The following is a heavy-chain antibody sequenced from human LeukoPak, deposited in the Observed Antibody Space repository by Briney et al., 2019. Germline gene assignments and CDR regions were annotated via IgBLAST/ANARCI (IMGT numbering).Heavy chain of an antibody. CDR2: IIPIVGTA. CDR1: GGTFSSYA. CDR3: ARVREEMATNEVYFDY. Sequence: ASVKVSCKASGGTFSSYAISWVRQAPGQGLEWMGGIIPIVGTANYAQKFQGRVTITADESTSTAYMELSSLRSEDTAVYYCARVREEMATNEVYFDYWGQGTLVTVSS. J-gene: IGHJ4*02. D-gene: IGHD5-24*01. V-gene: IGHV1-69*13.